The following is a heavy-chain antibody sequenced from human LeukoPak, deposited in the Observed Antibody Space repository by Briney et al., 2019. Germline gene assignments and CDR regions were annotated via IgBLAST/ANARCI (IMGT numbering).Heavy chain of an antibody. D-gene: IGHD3-22*01. J-gene: IGHJ4*02. Sequence: SETLSLTCAVYGGSFSGYYWSWIRQPPGKGLEWIGEINHSGSTNYNPSLKSRVTISVDTSKNQFSLKLSSVTAADTAVYYCARLEAYYYDSSGSPNDYWGQGTLVTVSS. CDR2: INHSGST. CDR3: ARLEAYYYDSSGSPNDY. CDR1: GGSFSGYY. V-gene: IGHV4-34*01.